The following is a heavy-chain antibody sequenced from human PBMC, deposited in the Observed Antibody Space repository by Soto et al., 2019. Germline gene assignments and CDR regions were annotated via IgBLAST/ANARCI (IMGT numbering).Heavy chain of an antibody. J-gene: IGHJ3*02. CDR1: GFTFSSYS. D-gene: IGHD2-21*02. Sequence: GGSLRRSCAASGFTFSSYSMNWVRQAPGKGLEWVSYISSSSSTIYYADSVKGRFTISRDNAKNSLYLQMNSLRDEDTAVYYCASLNGGNSRAFDIWGQGKMVTVSS. CDR2: ISSSSSTI. CDR3: ASLNGGNSRAFDI. V-gene: IGHV3-48*02.